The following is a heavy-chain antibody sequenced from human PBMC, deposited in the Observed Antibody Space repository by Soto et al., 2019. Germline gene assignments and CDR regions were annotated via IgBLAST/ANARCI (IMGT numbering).Heavy chain of an antibody. Sequence: QVQLQESGPGLVKPSETLSLTCTVSGGSVSSGSYYWSWIRQPPGKGLEWIGYIYYSGSTNYNPSMKSRVTISVYTSKNQFSLKLSSVTAADTAVYYCARVKGDSGSYYNLYYYYGMDVWGQGTTVTVSS. CDR1: GGSVSSGSYY. CDR2: IYYSGST. J-gene: IGHJ6*02. V-gene: IGHV4-61*01. CDR3: ARVKGDSGSYYNLYYYYGMDV. D-gene: IGHD3-10*01.